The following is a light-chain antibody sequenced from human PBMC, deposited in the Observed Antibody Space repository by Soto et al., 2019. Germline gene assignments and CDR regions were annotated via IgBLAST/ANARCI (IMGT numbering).Light chain of an antibody. J-gene: IGKJ5*01. V-gene: IGKV1-5*01. Sequence: DIQMTQSPSTLSASVGDRVTITCRASQSISSWLAWYQQKPGKAPKALIYDASTLRSGVPSRFSGGGSGTEFTLTISSLQPDDFATYYCQQYNTYSTFGQGTRLESK. CDR3: QQYNTYST. CDR2: DAS. CDR1: QSISSW.